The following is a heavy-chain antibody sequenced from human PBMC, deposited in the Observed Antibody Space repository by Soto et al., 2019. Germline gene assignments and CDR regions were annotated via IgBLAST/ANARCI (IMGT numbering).Heavy chain of an antibody. CDR1: GYTFTDYA. V-gene: IGHV1-3*01. CDR2: INAGNGNT. CDR3: ARSAVSPFGGLIGPFDY. J-gene: IGHJ4*02. D-gene: IGHD3-16*02. Sequence: AASVKVSCKASGYTFTDYAIHWVRQAPGQRLEWMGWINAGNGNTKSSQKFQGRVTITRDTSASTAYMELSSLRSEDTAVYYCARSAVSPFGGLIGPFDYWGQGNLVTVSS.